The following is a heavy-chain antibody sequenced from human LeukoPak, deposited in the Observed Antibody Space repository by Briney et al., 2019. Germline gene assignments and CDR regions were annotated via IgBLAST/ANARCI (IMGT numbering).Heavy chain of an antibody. CDR2: ISNNGGYT. CDR1: GFTFSSSA. V-gene: IGHV3-23*01. CDR3: AKQLGYCSDGSCYFPY. D-gene: IGHD2-15*01. Sequence: GGSLRLSCTASGFTFSSSAMSWVRQAPGKGLEWVSAISNNGGYTYYADSVQGRFTISRDNSKSTLCLQMNSLRAEDTAVYYCAKQLGYCSDGSCYFPYWGQGTLVTVSS. J-gene: IGHJ4*02.